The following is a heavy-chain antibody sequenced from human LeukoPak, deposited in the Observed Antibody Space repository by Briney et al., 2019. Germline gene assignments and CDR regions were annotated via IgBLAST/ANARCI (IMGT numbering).Heavy chain of an antibody. CDR2: IYYSGST. Sequence: LRLSCAVSEFTVSSTYMSWIRQHPGKGLEWIGYIYYSGSTYYNPSLKSRVTISVDTSKNQFSLKLSSVTAADTAVYYCARGDTSLDAFDIWGQGTMVTVSS. J-gene: IGHJ3*02. D-gene: IGHD2-21*01. V-gene: IGHV4-31*02. CDR1: EFTVSSTY. CDR3: ARGDTSLDAFDI.